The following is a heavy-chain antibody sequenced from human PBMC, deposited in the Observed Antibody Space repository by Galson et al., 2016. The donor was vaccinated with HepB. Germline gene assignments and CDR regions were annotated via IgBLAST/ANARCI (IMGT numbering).Heavy chain of an antibody. CDR3: ARAAALRFFLKYGMDV. J-gene: IGHJ6*02. D-gene: IGHD3-3*01. Sequence: SETLSLTCAVSGGSFSGYHWTWIRQPPGKGLEWIGEINHSGSTNYNPSIKSRVTISVDTSKNQFSLGLSSVTAADTAVYYCARAAALRFFLKYGMDVWGQGTTVTVSS. V-gene: IGHV4-34*01. CDR2: INHSGST. CDR1: GGSFSGYH.